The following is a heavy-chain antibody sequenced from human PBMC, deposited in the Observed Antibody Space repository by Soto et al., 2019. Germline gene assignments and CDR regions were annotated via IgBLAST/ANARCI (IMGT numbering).Heavy chain of an antibody. J-gene: IGHJ4*02. CDR1: GGSISSSSYY. V-gene: IGHV4-39*01. CDR2: IYYSGST. Sequence: SETLSLTCTVSGGSISSSSYYWGWIRQPPGKGLEWIGSIYYSGSTYYNPSLKSRVTISVDTSKNQFSLKLSSVTAADTAVYSCATRLNSGYDYFLSSAGSPDDYWGQGTLVTVSS. D-gene: IGHD5-12*01. CDR3: ATRLNSGYDYFLSSAGSPDDY.